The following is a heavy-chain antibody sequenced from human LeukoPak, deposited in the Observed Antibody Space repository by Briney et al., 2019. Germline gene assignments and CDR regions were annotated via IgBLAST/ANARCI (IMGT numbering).Heavy chain of an antibody. V-gene: IGHV3-7*01. J-gene: IGHJ4*02. CDR1: GFTFSSYA. CDR3: VKDLEMGGFDY. D-gene: IGHD3-16*01. CDR2: IKQDGSEK. Sequence: PGGSLRLSCAASGFTFSSYAMSWVRQAPGKGLEWVANIKQDGSEKYYVDSVKGRFTISRDNAKNSLYLQMNSLRAEDTAVYYCVKDLEMGGFDYWGQGTLVTVSS.